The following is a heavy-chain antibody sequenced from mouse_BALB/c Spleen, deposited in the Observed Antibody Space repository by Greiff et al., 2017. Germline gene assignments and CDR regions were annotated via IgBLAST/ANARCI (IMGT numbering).Heavy chain of an antibody. D-gene: IGHD2-14*01. CDR2: ISSGSSTI. CDR3: ARSNYRYSWFAY. Sequence: DVHLVESGGGLVQPGGSRKLSCAASGFTFSSFGMHWVRQAPEKGLEWVAYISSGSSTIYYADTVKGRFTISRDNPKNTLFLQMTSLRSEDTAMYYCARSNYRYSWFAYWGQGTLVTVSA. J-gene: IGHJ3*01. V-gene: IGHV5-17*02. CDR1: GFTFSSFG.